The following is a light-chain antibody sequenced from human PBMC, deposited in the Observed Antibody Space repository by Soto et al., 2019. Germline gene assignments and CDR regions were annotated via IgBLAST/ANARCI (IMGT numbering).Light chain of an antibody. CDR2: GAS. V-gene: IGKV3-20*01. J-gene: IGKJ4*01. CDR1: QSVSSSH. CDR3: QQYGSSPLT. Sequence: EIVLTQSPGTLSLSPGERATLSCRASQSVSSSHLAWYQQKPGSAPRLLIYGASSRATGIPDRFSGSGSGTDFTLTISRLEPEDFAVYYCQQYGSSPLTFGGGTKVDIK.